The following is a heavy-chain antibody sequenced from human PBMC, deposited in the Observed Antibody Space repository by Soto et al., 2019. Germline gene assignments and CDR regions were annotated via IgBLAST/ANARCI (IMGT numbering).Heavy chain of an antibody. Sequence: SETLSVTCTVAGGSISSYYWIWILQPPGKGLEWIGYIYYSGSTKYNPSLKSRVTISVDTSKNQFSLKLSSVTAADTAVYYCARHDSGGSYYYYYYMDVWGKGTTVTVSS. CDR2: IYYSGST. V-gene: IGHV4-59*08. D-gene: IGHD2-15*01. CDR3: ARHDSGGSYYYYYYMDV. J-gene: IGHJ6*03. CDR1: GGSISSYY.